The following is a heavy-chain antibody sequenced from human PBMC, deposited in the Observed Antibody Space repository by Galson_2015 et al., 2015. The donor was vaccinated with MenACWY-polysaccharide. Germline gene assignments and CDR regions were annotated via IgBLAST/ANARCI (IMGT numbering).Heavy chain of an antibody. J-gene: IGHJ6*02. CDR3: AKDRPLRGLSVFYYGMDV. CDR1: GFTFSDYA. Sequence: LRLSCAVSGFTFSDYALHWVRQAPGKGLEWLAVISYDGSNKYYLDSVRGRFTISRDNSKGMVYLHMNSLRGEDTAVYFCAKDRPLRGLSVFYYGMDVWGRGTTVIVSS. D-gene: IGHD3-10*01. CDR2: ISYDGSNK. V-gene: IGHV3-30*18.